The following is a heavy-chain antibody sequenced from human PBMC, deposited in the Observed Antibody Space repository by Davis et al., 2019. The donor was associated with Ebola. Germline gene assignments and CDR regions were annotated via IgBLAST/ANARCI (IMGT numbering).Heavy chain of an antibody. CDR3: TTEVEWLPTYFQH. Sequence: PGGSLRLSCAASGLNFSDAWMSWVRQAPGKGLEWVGRIKSKTDGGTTDYAAPVKGRFSISRDGSNNTLYLQMNSLKSEDTAVYYCTTEVEWLPTYFQHWGQGTLVTVSS. CDR1: GLNFSDAW. CDR2: IKSKTDGGTT. J-gene: IGHJ1*01. V-gene: IGHV3-15*01. D-gene: IGHD3-3*01.